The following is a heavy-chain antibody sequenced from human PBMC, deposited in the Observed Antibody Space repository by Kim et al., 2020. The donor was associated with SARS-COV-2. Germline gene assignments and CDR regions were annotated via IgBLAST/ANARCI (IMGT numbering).Heavy chain of an antibody. J-gene: IGHJ4*02. CDR1: GGSFSHYY. CDR2: INHSGST. V-gene: IGHV4-34*01. CDR3: ASEGWVGASKSDY. Sequence: SETLSLTCAVYGGSFSHYYWRWIRQPPGKGLEWIGEINHSGSTNYNPSLKSRVTTSADTSKNQSSLKLNSVTAADTAVYYCASEGWVGASKSDYCGQGT. D-gene: IGHD1-26*01.